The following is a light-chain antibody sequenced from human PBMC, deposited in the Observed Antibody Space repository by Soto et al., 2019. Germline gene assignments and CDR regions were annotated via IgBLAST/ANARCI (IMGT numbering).Light chain of an antibody. CDR2: DVS. V-gene: IGLV2-14*01. J-gene: IGLJ2*01. CDR1: SSDVGGYNY. CDR3: SSYTSRVV. Sequence: QSAVTQPASVSGSPGQSITISCTGTSSDVGGYNYVSWYQQHPGKAPKLMIYDVSNRPSGVSNRFSGSKSGNTASLTISGLQAEDEADYYCSSYTSRVVFGGGTKLTVL.